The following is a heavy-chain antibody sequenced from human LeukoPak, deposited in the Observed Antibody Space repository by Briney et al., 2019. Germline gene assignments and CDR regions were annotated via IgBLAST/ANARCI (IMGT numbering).Heavy chain of an antibody. CDR2: ITSTSSTI. J-gene: IGHJ4*02. D-gene: IGHD3-22*01. CDR1: GFTFSSNT. V-gene: IGHV3-48*01. Sequence: GGSLRLSCAASGFTFSSNTMHWVRQAPGKGLDWVSYITSTSSTIYYADSVKGRFTISRDNAKNSLYLQMSSLRVEDTAVYYCAKDYDDSTGLFDSWGQGTLVTVSS. CDR3: AKDYDDSTGLFDS.